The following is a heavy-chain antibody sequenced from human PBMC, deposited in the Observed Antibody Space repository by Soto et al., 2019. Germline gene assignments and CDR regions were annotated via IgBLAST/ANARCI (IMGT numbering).Heavy chain of an antibody. CDR2: IYYSGST. J-gene: IGHJ4*02. CDR1: GVSIISSSYY. V-gene: IGHV4-39*01. CDR3: ARHIEGSVFDY. Sequence: SETHSHTSTFSGVSIISSSYYWGWIRQPPGKGLEWIGSIYYSGSTYYNPSLKSRVTISVDTSKNQFSLKLSSVTAADTAVYYCARHIEGSVFDYWGQGTLVTVSS. D-gene: IGHD3-10*01.